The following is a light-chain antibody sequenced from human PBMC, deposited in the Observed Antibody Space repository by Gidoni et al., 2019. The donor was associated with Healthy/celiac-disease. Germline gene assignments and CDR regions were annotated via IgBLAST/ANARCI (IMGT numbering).Light chain of an antibody. J-gene: IGKJ2*01. Sequence: EIVMPHSPATLSVSPGERATLSCRASQSISSNLAWYQQKPGQAPRLLIYGASTRATGIPARFSGSGSGTEFTLTISSLQSEDFAVYYCQQYNNWPPTFGQGTKLEIK. CDR3: QQYNNWPPT. CDR2: GAS. CDR1: QSISSN. V-gene: IGKV3-15*01.